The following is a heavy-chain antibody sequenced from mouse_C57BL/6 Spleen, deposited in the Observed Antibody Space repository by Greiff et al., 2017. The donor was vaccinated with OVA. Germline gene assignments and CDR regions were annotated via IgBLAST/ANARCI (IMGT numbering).Heavy chain of an antibody. CDR2: IDPSDSYT. CDR1: GYTFTSYW. J-gene: IGHJ2*01. Sequence: QVQLQQSGAELVKPGASVKLSCKASGYTFTSYWMQWVKQRPGQGLEWIGEIDPSDSYTNYNQKFKGKATLTVDTSSSTAYMQLSSLTSEDSAVYYCASGITTVVAFDYWGQGTTLTVSS. CDR3: ASGITTVVAFDY. D-gene: IGHD1-1*01. V-gene: IGHV1-50*01.